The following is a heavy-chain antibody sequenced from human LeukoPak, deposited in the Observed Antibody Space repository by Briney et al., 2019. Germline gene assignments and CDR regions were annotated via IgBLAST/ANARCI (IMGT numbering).Heavy chain of an antibody. V-gene: IGHV4-59*08. D-gene: IGHD2-15*01. J-gene: IGHJ3*02. CDR3: AGAAKGAFDI. CDR2: IYYSGST. Sequence: SETLSLTCTVSGGSISSYYWSWTRQPPGKGLEWIGYIYYSGSTNYNPSLKSRVTISVDTSKNQFSLKLSSVTAADTAVYYCAGAAKGAFDIWGQGTMVTVSS. CDR1: GGSISSYY.